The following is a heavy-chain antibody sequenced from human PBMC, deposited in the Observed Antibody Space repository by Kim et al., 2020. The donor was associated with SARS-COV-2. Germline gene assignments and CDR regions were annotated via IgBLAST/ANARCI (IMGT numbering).Heavy chain of an antibody. Sequence: SETLSLTCAVYGGSFSGYYWSWIRQPPGKGLEWIGEINHSGSTNYNPSLKSRVTISVDTSKNQFSLKLSSVTAADTAVYYCARRGYSYGVVDYWGQGTLV. CDR3: ARRGYSYGVVDY. D-gene: IGHD5-18*01. CDR1: GGSFSGYY. V-gene: IGHV4-34*01. CDR2: INHSGST. J-gene: IGHJ4*02.